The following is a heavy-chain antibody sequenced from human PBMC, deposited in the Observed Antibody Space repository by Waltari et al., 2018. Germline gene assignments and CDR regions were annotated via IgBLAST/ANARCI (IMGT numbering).Heavy chain of an antibody. J-gene: IGHJ4*02. V-gene: IGHV3-74*01. CDR2: INVDGGYI. CDR3: ARKGGRGYPYGPFYYDH. CDR1: GFTFGDSW. D-gene: IGHD5-18*01. Sequence: EVQLVESGGGLVQPGGSMRLSCAASGFTFGDSWMHSARQPPGSGLEWCSRINVDGGYISYTDSVKGRFTISRDNAKNTLFLQLNSLRAEDTAVYHCARKGGRGYPYGPFYYDHWGQGTLVTVSP.